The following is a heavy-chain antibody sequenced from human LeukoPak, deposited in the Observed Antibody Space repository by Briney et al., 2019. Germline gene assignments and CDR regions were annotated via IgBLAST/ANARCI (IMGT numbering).Heavy chain of an antibody. CDR2: ISCDGSNK. CDR1: GFTFSSYG. Sequence: GGSLRLSCAASGFTFSSYGMHWVRQAPGKGLEWVAVISCDGSNKYYADSVKGRFTISRDNSKNTLYLQMNSLRAEDTAVYYCANGGNYRPLDYWGQGTLVTVSS. CDR3: ANGGNYRPLDY. V-gene: IGHV3-30*18. D-gene: IGHD1-7*01. J-gene: IGHJ4*02.